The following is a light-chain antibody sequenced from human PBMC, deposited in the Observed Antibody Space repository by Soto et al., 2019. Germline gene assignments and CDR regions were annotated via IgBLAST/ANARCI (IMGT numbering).Light chain of an antibody. CDR2: EGS. CDR3: SSFTTTTTLGVA. V-gene: IGLV2-14*02. CDR1: SSDVGSYNL. Sequence: QSALTQPASVSGSPGQSITISCTGTSSDVGSYNLVSWYQQHPGKAPKLMIYEGSKRPSGVSNRFSGSKSVNTASLTISGLQAEDEADYYCSSFTTTTTLGVAFGGGTKLTVL. J-gene: IGLJ2*01.